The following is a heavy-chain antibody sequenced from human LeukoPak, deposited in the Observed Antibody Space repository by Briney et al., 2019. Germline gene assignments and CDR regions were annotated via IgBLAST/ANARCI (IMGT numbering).Heavy chain of an antibody. J-gene: IGHJ4*02. CDR3: ARSEAFYGSGRYCPFDY. Sequence: GRSLRLSCAASGFTFSHFAMHWVRQAPGKGLEWVALISYDENNNESYADSVKGRFTISRDNSKNTVYLQMNSLRAEDTAVYYCARSEAFYGSGRYCPFDYWGQGTLVTVSS. CDR2: ISYDENNNE. V-gene: IGHV3-30-3*01. D-gene: IGHD3-10*01. CDR1: GFTFSHFA.